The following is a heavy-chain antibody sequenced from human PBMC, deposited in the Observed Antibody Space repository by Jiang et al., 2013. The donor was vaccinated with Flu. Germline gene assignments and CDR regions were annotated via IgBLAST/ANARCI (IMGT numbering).Heavy chain of an antibody. D-gene: IGHD3-22*01. V-gene: IGHV4-39*01. J-gene: IGHJ6*02. CDR1: GGSISRSNYY. CDR2: IYYSGNT. CDR3: ARSALETYYYDSSGYSEHYYGMDV. Sequence: LTCTVSGGSISRSNYYWDWIRQPPGKGLEWIGNIYYSGNTYYSPSLKSRVTISMDKSKNQFSLNLSSVTAADTAVYYCARSALETYYYDSSGYSEHYYGMDVWGQGTTVTVSS.